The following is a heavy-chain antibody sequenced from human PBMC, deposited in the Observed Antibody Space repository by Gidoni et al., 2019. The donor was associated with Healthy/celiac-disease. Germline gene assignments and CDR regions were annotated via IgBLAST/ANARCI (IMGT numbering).Heavy chain of an antibody. D-gene: IGHD5-18*01. J-gene: IGHJ4*02. CDR3: ARGAGIQLWSETDY. CDR1: IYG. CDR2: ISAYNGNT. Sequence: IYGISWVRQAHGQGLEWMGWISAYNGNTNYAQKLQGRVTMTTDTSTSTAYMELSSLRSDDTAVYYCARGAGIQLWSETDYWGQGTLVTVSS. V-gene: IGHV1-18*04.